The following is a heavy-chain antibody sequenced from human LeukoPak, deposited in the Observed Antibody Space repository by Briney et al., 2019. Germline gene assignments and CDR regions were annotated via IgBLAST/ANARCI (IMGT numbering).Heavy chain of an antibody. D-gene: IGHD3-3*01. Sequence: SETLSLTCTVSGGSISISSYSWGWIRQPPGKGLEYIGTIHYSGSAYYNPSLTSRVTISVDTSKNQSSLKLSSVTDADAAVYYCARRMEGFSRFDPWGQGTLVTVSS. V-gene: IGHV4-39*01. CDR1: GGSISISSYS. CDR3: ARRMEGFSRFDP. J-gene: IGHJ5*02. CDR2: IHYSGSA.